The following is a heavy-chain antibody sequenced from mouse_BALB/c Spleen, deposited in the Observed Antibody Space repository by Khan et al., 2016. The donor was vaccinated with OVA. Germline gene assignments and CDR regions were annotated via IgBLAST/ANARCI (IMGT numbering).Heavy chain of an antibody. CDR2: INYGGSN. Sequence: EVQLQESGPGLVKPSQSLSLTCSVTGYSITSGYYWNWIRQFPGIKLEWMGYINYGGSNNYNPSLKNRISITRDTSKNQFFLKLNSVTTEDTATYYCARGGRWFDYWGQGTLVTVSA. CDR1: GYSITSGYY. CDR3: ARGGRWFDY. J-gene: IGHJ3*01. V-gene: IGHV3-6*02.